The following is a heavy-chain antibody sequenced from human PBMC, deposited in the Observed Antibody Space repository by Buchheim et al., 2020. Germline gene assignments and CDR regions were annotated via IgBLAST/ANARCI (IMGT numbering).Heavy chain of an antibody. V-gene: IGHV4-31*03. CDR2: VFETGTT. D-gene: IGHD3-10*01. J-gene: IGHJ4*02. CDR3: ARANRVVSRTDYYFDS. Sequence: QAQLQESGPGLVKPSQTLSLTCSVFGGSMTGGTYYWTWIRQRPGKGLEWIGYVFETGTTSYNPSLQSRVLISRASSKREFPMRLTSVTAADTAVYYCARANRVVSRTDYYFDSWGQGSL. CDR1: GGSMTGGTYY.